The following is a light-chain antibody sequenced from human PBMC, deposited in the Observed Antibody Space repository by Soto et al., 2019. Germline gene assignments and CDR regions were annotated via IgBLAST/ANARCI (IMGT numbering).Light chain of an antibody. J-gene: IGLJ1*01. CDR2: DVS. CDR1: SSDVGGYNY. CDR3: SSYTSSSAGV. Sequence: QSVLTQPASVSGSPGQSSTISCTGTSSDVGGYNYVSWYQQHPGKAPKLMIYDVSNRPSGVSNRFSGSKSGNTASLTISGLQAEDEAEYYCSSYTSSSAGVFGTGTKLTVL. V-gene: IGLV2-14*01.